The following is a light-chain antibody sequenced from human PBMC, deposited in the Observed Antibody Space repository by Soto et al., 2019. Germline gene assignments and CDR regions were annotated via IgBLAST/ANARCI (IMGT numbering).Light chain of an antibody. Sequence: EIVMTQSPATLSVSPGERATLFCRASQSVRSNFLAWYQQKPGQAPRLLIYGASTRATGVPARFSGSGSGTEFTLTISSLQSEDFAVYYCQPYSAWPLTFGGGTKVEIK. J-gene: IGKJ4*01. CDR1: QSVRSN. CDR3: QPYSAWPLT. CDR2: GAS. V-gene: IGKV3-15*01.